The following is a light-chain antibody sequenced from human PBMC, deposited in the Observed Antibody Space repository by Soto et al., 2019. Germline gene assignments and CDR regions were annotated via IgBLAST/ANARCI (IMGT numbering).Light chain of an antibody. CDR2: GAS. V-gene: IGKV1-6*01. Sequence: ATQMTQSPSSLSASVGDRVTITCRASQVIGNDLGWYQQKPGQAPKVLIYGASSLQGGVPSRFSGSGSGTDFTLTRSSLKPEDFATYYCLQDNRDPLPCGQGTKVEVK. CDR1: QVIGND. CDR3: LQDNRDPLP. J-gene: IGKJ1*01.